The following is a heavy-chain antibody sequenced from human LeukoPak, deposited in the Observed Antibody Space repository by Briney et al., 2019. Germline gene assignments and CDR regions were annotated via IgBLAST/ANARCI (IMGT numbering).Heavy chain of an antibody. V-gene: IGHV4-30-4*07. Sequence: SQTLSLTCAVSGGSISSGGYSWSWIRQPPGKGLEWIGYIYYSGSTYYNPSLKSRVTISVDTSKNQFSLKLTSVTAADTAVYYCARQTGSGLFILPGGQGTLVTVSS. CDR2: IYYSGST. CDR3: ARQTGSGLFILP. CDR1: GGSISSGGYS. D-gene: IGHD3/OR15-3a*01. J-gene: IGHJ4*02.